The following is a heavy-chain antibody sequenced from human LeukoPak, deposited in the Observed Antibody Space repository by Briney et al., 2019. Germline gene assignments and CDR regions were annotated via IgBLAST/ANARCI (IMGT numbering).Heavy chain of an antibody. D-gene: IGHD4-11*01. CDR3: ARYSRNNDYMLDY. J-gene: IGHJ4*02. CDR2: IYYSGST. V-gene: IGHV4-28*01. CDR1: GYSISSSNW. Sequence: KPSDTLSLTCAVSGYSISSSNWWGWIRQPPGKGLEWIGYIYYSGSTNYNPSLKSRVIMSVDTSMNQFSLKVNSLTAADTAVYYCARYSRNNDYMLDYWGQGILVTVSS.